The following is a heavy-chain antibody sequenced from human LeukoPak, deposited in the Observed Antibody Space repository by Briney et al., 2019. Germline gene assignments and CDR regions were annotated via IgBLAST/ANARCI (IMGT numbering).Heavy chain of an antibody. CDR3: ARDEYYDFWSGYLTPYYYYYGMDV. V-gene: IGHV1-18*01. CDR1: GGTFSKYT. J-gene: IGHJ6*02. D-gene: IGHD3-3*01. CDR2: ISAYNGNT. Sequence: ASVKVSCKASGGTFSKYTISWVRQAPGQGLEWMGWISAYNGNTNYAQKLQGRVTMTTDTSTSTAYMELRSLRSDDTAVYYCARDEYYDFWSGYLTPYYYYYGMDVWGQGTTVTVSS.